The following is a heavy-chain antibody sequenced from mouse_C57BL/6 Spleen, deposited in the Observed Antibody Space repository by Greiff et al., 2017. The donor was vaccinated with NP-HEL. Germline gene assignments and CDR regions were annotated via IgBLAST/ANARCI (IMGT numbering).Heavy chain of an antibody. CDR2: IYPGSGST. V-gene: IGHV1-55*01. D-gene: IGHD2-3*01. CDR1: GYTFTSYW. Sequence: QVQLQQPGAELVKPGASVKMSCKASGYTFTSYWITWVKPRPGQGLEWIGDIYPGSGSTNYNEKFKSKATLTVDTSSSTAYMQLSSLTSEDSAVYYCARKEEYDGYYRDYWGQGTTLTVSS. J-gene: IGHJ2*01. CDR3: ARKEEYDGYYRDY.